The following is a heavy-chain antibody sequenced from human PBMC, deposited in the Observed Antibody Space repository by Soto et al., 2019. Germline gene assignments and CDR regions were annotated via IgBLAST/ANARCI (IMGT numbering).Heavy chain of an antibody. CDR2: INANNGGA. V-gene: IGHV1-2*02. Sequence: ASVEVSCKASGYTFTDCHIHWVRQAPGQGLEFMGWINANNGGAGSAQQFQGRVTVTRDTSITTVYMELSNLRSDDTAVYYCAREGGSETLQPSYNWFDTWGQGTLVTVSS. D-gene: IGHD6-25*01. J-gene: IGHJ5*02. CDR1: GYTFTDCH. CDR3: AREGGSETLQPSYNWFDT.